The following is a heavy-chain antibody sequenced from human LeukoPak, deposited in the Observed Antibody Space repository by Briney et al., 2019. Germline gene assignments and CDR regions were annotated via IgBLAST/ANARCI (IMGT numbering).Heavy chain of an antibody. J-gene: IGHJ4*02. D-gene: IGHD3-22*01. CDR1: GFTFSSYG. CDR2: LWYDGSYK. Sequence: PGWSLRLSCAASGFTFSSYGMHWVRQAPRKGLEGGAVLWYDGSYKYYAASVKGRCTISRDNSKNTLYLQMNSLRAEDTAVYYCARDPTAYYDSSGYYLNTIDYWGQGTLVTVSS. CDR3: ARDPTAYYDSSGYYLNTIDY. V-gene: IGHV3-33*01.